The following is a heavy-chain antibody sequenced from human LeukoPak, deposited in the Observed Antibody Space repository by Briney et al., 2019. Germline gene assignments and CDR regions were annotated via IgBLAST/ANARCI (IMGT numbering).Heavy chain of an antibody. Sequence: GGSLRLSCAASGFTFRSYGMSWVRQAPAKGLDWVSGIFSGEGSTFYADAVKGRFTISRDNSKNTLYLQMNSLRAEDTALYYCVRATLGGFDIWGQGTMVTVSS. D-gene: IGHD3-16*01. J-gene: IGHJ3*02. CDR1: GFTFRSYG. CDR2: IFSGEGST. CDR3: VRATLGGFDI. V-gene: IGHV3-23*01.